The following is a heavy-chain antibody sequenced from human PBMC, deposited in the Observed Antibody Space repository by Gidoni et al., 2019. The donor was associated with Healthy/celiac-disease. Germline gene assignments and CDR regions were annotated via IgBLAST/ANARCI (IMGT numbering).Heavy chain of an antibody. CDR1: GFTFSSYS. J-gene: IGHJ4*02. CDR3: ARSPPKAGTFDY. V-gene: IGHV3-21*01. D-gene: IGHD1-1*01. Sequence: EVQLVESGGGLVKPGGSLRLSCAASGFTFSSYSMNWVRQAPGKGLEWVSSISSSSSYIYYADSVKGRFTISRDNAKNSLYLQMNSLRAEDTAVYYCARSPPKAGTFDYWGQGTLVTVSS. CDR2: ISSSSSYI.